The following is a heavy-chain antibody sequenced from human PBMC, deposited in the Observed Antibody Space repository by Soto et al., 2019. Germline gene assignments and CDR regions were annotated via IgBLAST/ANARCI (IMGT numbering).Heavy chain of an antibody. Sequence: GGSLRLSCAASGFTFRTYAMNWVRQAPGKGLEWISAISGSGSFTHYADSVRGRFTISRDSSQNQLYLQMNNLRGDDTAMYYCAKIPTGSGSSKFDYWGQGIQVTVSS. CDR1: GFTFRTYA. J-gene: IGHJ4*02. CDR3: AKIPTGSGSSKFDY. CDR2: ISGSGSFT. V-gene: IGHV3-23*01. D-gene: IGHD3-10*01.